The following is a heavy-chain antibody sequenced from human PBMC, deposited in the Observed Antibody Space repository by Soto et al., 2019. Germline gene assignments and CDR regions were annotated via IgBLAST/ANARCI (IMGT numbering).Heavy chain of an antibody. V-gene: IGHV4-34*01. CDR2: INHSGST. CDR1: GGSFSGYY. Sequence: QVQLQQWGAGLLKPSETLSLTCAVYGGSFSGYYWSWIRQPPGKGLEWIGEINHSGSTNYNPSLKSRVTISVDTSNNQFSLKLSSVIAAQTAVYYCAVGNYYDSRGYYPYIKYFQHWGQGTLVTVSS. D-gene: IGHD3-22*01. J-gene: IGHJ1*01. CDR3: AVGNYYDSRGYYPYIKYFQH.